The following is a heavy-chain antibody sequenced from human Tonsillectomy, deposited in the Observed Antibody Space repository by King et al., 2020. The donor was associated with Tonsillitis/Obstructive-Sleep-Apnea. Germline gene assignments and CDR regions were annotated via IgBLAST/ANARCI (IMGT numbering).Heavy chain of an antibody. CDR2: ISSNGGST. J-gene: IGHJ5*02. Sequence: VQLVESGGGLVQPGGSLRLSCSASGFTFSSYAMHWVRQAPGKGLDYVSAISSNGGSTYYADSVKGRFTISRDNSKNTLYLQMSSLRAEDTAVYYFVKDLGTTGTRGWSGWFAPWGQGPLVTVSS. CDR3: VKDLGTTGTRGWSGWFAP. D-gene: IGHD1-1*01. V-gene: IGHV3-64D*06. CDR1: GFTFSSYA.